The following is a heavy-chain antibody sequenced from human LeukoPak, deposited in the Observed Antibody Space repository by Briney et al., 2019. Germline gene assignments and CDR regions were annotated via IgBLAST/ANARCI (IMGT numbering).Heavy chain of an antibody. D-gene: IGHD6-19*01. J-gene: IGHJ4*02. CDR2: IYSGGST. Sequence: GGSLRLSCAASGFTFSSYWMHWVRQAPGKGLEWVSVIYSGGSTYYADSVKGRFTISRDNSKNTLYLQMNSLRAEDTAVYYCARRSWLLYYFDYWGQGTLVTVSS. V-gene: IGHV3-53*01. CDR1: GFTFSSYW. CDR3: ARRSWLLYYFDY.